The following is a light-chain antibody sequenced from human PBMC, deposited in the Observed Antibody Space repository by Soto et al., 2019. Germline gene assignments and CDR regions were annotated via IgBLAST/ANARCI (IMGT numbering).Light chain of an antibody. CDR3: QQYNRWRT. V-gene: IGKV3-15*01. CDR1: QSVDSN. J-gene: IGKJ1*01. CDR2: DAS. Sequence: DIVMTQSPATLSVSQGERATLSCRASQSVDSNLAWYQQKPGQAPRLLIYDASTRATGIPARFSGSGSGTEFTLTISSLQSEDFAVYYCQQYNRWRTFGQGTKVDIK.